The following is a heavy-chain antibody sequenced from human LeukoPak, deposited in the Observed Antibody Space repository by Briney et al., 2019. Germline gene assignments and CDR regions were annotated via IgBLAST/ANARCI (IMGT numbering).Heavy chain of an antibody. J-gene: IGHJ6*03. Sequence: SETLSLTCTVSGGSISINSYYWGWIRQPPGKSLEWIASIYYTGTTYYTPSLKSRLTISVDTSKNQFSLKLNSVTAADTAVYYCARLSSSSDIDVWGKGTTVTVSS. CDR1: GGSISINSYY. V-gene: IGHV4-39*01. D-gene: IGHD2-2*01. CDR3: ARLSSSSDIDV. CDR2: IYYTGTT.